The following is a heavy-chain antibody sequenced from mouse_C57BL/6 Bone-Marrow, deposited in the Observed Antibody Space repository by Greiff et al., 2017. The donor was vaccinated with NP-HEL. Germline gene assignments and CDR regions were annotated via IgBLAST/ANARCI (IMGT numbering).Heavy chain of an antibody. D-gene: IGHD2-4*01. V-gene: IGHV1-50*01. Sequence: QVQLKQPGAELVKPGASVKLSCKASGYTFTSYWMQWVKQRPGQGLEWIGEIDPSDSYTNSNQKVKGKGTLTVDTSSSTAYMQLSSLTSEDSAVYYWARFDYDEYFDVWGTGTTVTVSS. CDR2: IDPSDSYT. CDR1: GYTFTSYW. J-gene: IGHJ1*03. CDR3: ARFDYDEYFDV.